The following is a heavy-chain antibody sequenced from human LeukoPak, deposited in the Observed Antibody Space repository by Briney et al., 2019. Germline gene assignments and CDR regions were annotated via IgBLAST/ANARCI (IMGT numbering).Heavy chain of an antibody. D-gene: IGHD2-2*01. CDR2: IKQDGSEK. CDR1: GFTFSSYW. Sequence: GGSLRLSCAASGFTFSSYWMSWVRQAPGKGLEWVANIKQDGSEKYYVDSVKGRFTISRDNAKNSLYLQMNSLRAEDTAVYYCARDCSSTSCYVGVDYWGQGTLVTVSS. J-gene: IGHJ4*02. CDR3: ARDCSSTSCYVGVDY. V-gene: IGHV3-7*01.